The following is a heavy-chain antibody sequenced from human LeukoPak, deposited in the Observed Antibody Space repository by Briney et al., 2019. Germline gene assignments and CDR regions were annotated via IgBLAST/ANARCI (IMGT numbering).Heavy chain of an antibody. CDR2: IYYSGST. CDR1: GGSISGGDYY. Sequence: SQTLSLTCTVSGGSISGGDYYWGRIRQPPGKGLEWIVCIYYSGSTSYTTSLKSRVTISVDTSKNQFSLKLSSVTAADTAVYYCARYSSSWYIDRFDYWGQGTLVTVSS. CDR3: ARYSSSWYIDRFDY. D-gene: IGHD6-13*01. V-gene: IGHV4-30-4*01. J-gene: IGHJ4*02.